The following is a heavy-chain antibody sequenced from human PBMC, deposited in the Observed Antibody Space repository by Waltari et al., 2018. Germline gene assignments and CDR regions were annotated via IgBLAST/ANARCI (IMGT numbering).Heavy chain of an antibody. CDR1: GASINTKNFY. Sequence: QLQLQESGPGLVKPSETLSLSCTVSGASINTKNFYWGWIRQPPGKGLHRIGSIYYNGITFYNPSLKSRVTISVDTSQNQFSLKLSSVTAADTAVYYCARIGSSPYYYYYYMDVWGKGTTVTVSS. D-gene: IGHD6-6*01. V-gene: IGHV4-39*01. CDR3: ARIGSSPYYYYYYMDV. CDR2: IYYNGIT. J-gene: IGHJ6*03.